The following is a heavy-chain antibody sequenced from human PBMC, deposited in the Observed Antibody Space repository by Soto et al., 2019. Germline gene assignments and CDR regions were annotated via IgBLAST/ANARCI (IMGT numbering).Heavy chain of an antibody. D-gene: IGHD3-9*01. CDR2: IDPSDSYT. J-gene: IGHJ6*02. CDR1: GYSFTSYW. Sequence: GDSLKISCKGSGYSFTSYWISWVRQMPGKDLEWMGRIDPSDSYTNYSPSFQGHVTISADKSISTAYLQWSSLKASDTAMYYCAGQNDILKYYYYYYGMDVWGQGTTVTVSS. V-gene: IGHV5-10-1*01. CDR3: AGQNDILKYYYYYYGMDV.